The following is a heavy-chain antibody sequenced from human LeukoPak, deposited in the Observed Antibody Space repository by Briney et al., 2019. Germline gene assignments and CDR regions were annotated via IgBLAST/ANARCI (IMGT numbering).Heavy chain of an antibody. J-gene: IGHJ4*02. CDR1: GFKFDDYG. CDR3: AREARPGVGPSYVSRFDD. CDR2: IYWNGETT. D-gene: IGHD3-3*01. V-gene: IGHV3-20*04. Sequence: GGSLRLSCTASGFKFDDYGVSWVRQTPGKGLEWVSAIYWNGETTTYADSVKGRFTISRDNARNSVSLQMNSLRVEDKGVYYCAREARPGVGPSYVSRFDDWGQGTLVTVSS.